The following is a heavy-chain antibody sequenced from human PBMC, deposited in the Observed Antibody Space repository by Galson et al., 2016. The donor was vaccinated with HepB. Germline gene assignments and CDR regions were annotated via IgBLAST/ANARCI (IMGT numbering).Heavy chain of an antibody. CDR2: ISGSGSTK. CDR3: ARRDSSSWYVVDDY. V-gene: IGHV3-48*03. CDR1: GFTFTTYD. D-gene: IGHD6-13*01. Sequence: SLRLSCAASGFTFTTYDFNWVRQAPGKGLERVSQISGSGSTKFYADSVKGRFTISRDNAKRSLYLRMNSLRAEDTAVYYCARRDSSSWYVVDDYWGQGTLVTVSS. J-gene: IGHJ4*02.